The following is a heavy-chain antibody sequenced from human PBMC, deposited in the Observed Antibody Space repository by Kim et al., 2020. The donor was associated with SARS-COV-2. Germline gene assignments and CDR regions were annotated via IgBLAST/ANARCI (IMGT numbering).Heavy chain of an antibody. CDR1: GRSFSGYY. CDR2: INHSGST. J-gene: IGHJ4*02. D-gene: IGHD3-10*01. Sequence: SETLSLTCTVYGRSFSGYYWSWIRQPPGKGLEWIGEINHSGSTNYNPSLKSRVTISVDTSKNQFSLKLSSVTAADTAVYYCARRAYYYGSGSYGDYWGQGTLVTVSS. V-gene: IGHV4-34*01. CDR3: ARRAYYYGSGSYGDY.